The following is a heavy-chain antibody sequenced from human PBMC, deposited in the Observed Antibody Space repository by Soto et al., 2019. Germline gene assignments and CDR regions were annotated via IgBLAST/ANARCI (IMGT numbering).Heavy chain of an antibody. Sequence: GASVKVSCKASGYTFTSYGISWVRQAPGQGLEWMGWISAYNGNTNYAQKLQGRVTMTTDTSTSTAYMELRSLRSDDTAVYYCARARVVVVPAATIWFDPWGQGTLVTVS. D-gene: IGHD2-2*01. V-gene: IGHV1-18*01. CDR1: GYTFTSYG. CDR2: ISAYNGNT. CDR3: ARARVVVVPAATIWFDP. J-gene: IGHJ5*02.